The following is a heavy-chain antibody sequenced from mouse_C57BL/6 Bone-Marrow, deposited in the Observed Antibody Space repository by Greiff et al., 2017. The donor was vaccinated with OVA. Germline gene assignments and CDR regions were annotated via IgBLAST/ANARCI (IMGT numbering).Heavy chain of an antibody. CDR3: TTSCYGAY. D-gene: IGHD1-1*01. CDR1: GFNITDDY. V-gene: IGHV14-4*01. J-gene: IGHJ3*01. Sequence: VQLQQSGAELVRPGASVKLSCTASGFNITDDYMHWVKQRPEHGLEWIGWIDPETGDTAYAPKFQGKATLTADTSSNTAYLQLTSLSSAYTAVYYCTTSCYGAYWGQGTLVTVSA. CDR2: IDPETGDT.